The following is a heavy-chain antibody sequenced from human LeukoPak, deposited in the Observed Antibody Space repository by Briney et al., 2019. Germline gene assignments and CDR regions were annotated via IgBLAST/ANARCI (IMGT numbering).Heavy chain of an antibody. Sequence: GGSLRLPCAASGFTFSSYAMHWVRQAPGKGLEWVAVISYDGSNKYYADSVKGRFTISRDNSKNTLYLQMNSLRAEDTAVYYCAREACSGGSCYSNVPYFDYWGQGTLVTVSS. CDR1: GFTFSSYA. CDR2: ISYDGSNK. D-gene: IGHD2-15*01. CDR3: AREACSGGSCYSNVPYFDY. J-gene: IGHJ4*02. V-gene: IGHV3-30-3*01.